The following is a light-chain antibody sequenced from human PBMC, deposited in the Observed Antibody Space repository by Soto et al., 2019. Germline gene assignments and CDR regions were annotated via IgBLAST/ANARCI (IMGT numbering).Light chain of an antibody. J-gene: IGKJ5*01. CDR3: QQRSNWPPIT. CDR1: QSISSK. V-gene: IGKV3-11*01. Sequence: EIVMTQSAATLSVSPGERATLSCMASQSISSKLAWYQQKPGQAPRLLIYDASNRATGIPARFSGSGSGTDFTLTISSLEPEDFAVYYCQQRSNWPPITFGQGTRLEI. CDR2: DAS.